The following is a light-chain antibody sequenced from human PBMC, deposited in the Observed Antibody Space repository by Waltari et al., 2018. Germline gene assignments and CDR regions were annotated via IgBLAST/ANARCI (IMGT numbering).Light chain of an antibody. CDR1: RSVGRY. V-gene: IGKV3-20*01. J-gene: IGKJ1*01. CDR3: QKYESLPAT. CDR2: GAS. Sequence: EIVLTQSPGTLSLSPGERATLSCRASRSVGRYLACYQQKPGQAPRLLIYGASSRATGIPDRFSGSGSGTDFSLTISRLEPEDFAVYYCQKYESLPATFGQGTKVEI.